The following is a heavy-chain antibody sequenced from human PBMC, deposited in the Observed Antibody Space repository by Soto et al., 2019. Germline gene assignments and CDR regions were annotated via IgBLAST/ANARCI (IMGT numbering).Heavy chain of an antibody. CDR3: ARVDRRLGELSLDY. J-gene: IGHJ4*02. Sequence: SETLSLTRTFSGGSISSGGYYWSWIRQHPGKGLEWIGYIYYSGSTYYNPSLKSRVTISVDTSKNQFSLKVSSVTAADTAVYYCARVDRRLGELSLDYWGQGTLVTVSS. V-gene: IGHV4-31*03. D-gene: IGHD3-16*02. CDR1: GGSISSGGYY. CDR2: IYYSGST.